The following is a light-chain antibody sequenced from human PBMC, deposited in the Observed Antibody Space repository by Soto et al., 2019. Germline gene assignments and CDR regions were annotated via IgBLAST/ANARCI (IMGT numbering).Light chain of an antibody. V-gene: IGKV1-5*03. CDR1: QSISSW. J-gene: IGKJ1*01. Sequence: DIQMTQSPSTLSASVGERVTITCRASQSISSWLAWYQQKPGKAPTLLIYNASSIESGVPSRFSGSGSGTEFTLTISSLQPDDFATYYCQQYNSYPPWTFGQGTKVEIK. CDR3: QQYNSYPPWT. CDR2: NAS.